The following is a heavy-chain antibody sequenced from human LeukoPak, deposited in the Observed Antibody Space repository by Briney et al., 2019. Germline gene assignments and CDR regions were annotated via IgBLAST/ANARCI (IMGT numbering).Heavy chain of an antibody. J-gene: IGHJ4*02. CDR3: AKDMEDIVGGYFDD. CDR1: GLTFSSYA. V-gene: IGHV3-23*01. CDR2: ITGSGAST. Sequence: GGSLRLSCAASGLTFSSYAMSWVRQAPGKGLEWVSAITGSGASTYYADSVKGRFTISRDNSKNTPYLQMNSLRAEDTAVYYCAKDMEDIVGGYFDDWGQGTLVTVSS. D-gene: IGHD2-15*01.